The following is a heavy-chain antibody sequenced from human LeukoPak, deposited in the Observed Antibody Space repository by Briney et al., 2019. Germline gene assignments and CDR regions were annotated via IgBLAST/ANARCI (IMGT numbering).Heavy chain of an antibody. CDR3: ARPPHGVGATGNY. CDR1: GFTFSDYY. CDR2: ISSSGSTI. V-gene: IGHV3-11*01. Sequence: GGSLRLSCAASGFTFSDYYMSWIRQAPGKGLEWVSYISSSGSTIYYAACVKGRFTISRDNAKNSLYLQLNSLRAEDTAVYYCARPPHGVGATGNYWGQGTLVTVSS. D-gene: IGHD1-26*01. J-gene: IGHJ4*02.